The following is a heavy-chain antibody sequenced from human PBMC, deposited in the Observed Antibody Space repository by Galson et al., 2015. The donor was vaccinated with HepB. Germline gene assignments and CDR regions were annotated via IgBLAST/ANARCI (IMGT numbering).Heavy chain of an antibody. Sequence: SVKVSCKASGGTLSSYPISWVRQVPGQGPEYMGRIIPILGISDSAQKFQGRVTITADRSTNTAYMELTSLRSEDTAVYYCARSRASSAYYWFDPWGQGTLVTVSS. CDR2: IIPILGIS. CDR3: ARSRASSAYYWFDP. V-gene: IGHV1-69*02. CDR1: GGTLSSYP. J-gene: IGHJ5*02. D-gene: IGHD3-3*01.